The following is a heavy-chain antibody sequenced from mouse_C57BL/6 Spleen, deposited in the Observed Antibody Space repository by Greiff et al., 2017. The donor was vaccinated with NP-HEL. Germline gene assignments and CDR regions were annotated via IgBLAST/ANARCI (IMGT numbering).Heavy chain of an antibody. J-gene: IGHJ4*01. CDR2: IDPSDSET. CDR1: GYTFTSYW. D-gene: IGHD2-2*01. V-gene: IGHV1-52*01. Sequence: VQLQQSGAELVRPGSSVKLSCKASGYTFTSYWMHWVKQRPIQGLEWIGNIDPSDSETHYNQKFKDKATLTVDKSSSTAYMQLSSLTSEDSAVYYCAGSTFYYGSLDYWGQGTSVTVSS. CDR3: AGSTFYYGSLDY.